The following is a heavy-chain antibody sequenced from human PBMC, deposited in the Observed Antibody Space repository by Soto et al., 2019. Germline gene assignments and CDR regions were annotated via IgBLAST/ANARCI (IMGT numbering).Heavy chain of an antibody. CDR2: IHYSGNP. Sequence: SETLSLTCTVSGGGINNGGYYWSWVRQHPGKGLEWLGYIHYSGNPYYNPSLQTRLTISVDLSKNQFSLRLTSVTAADTAVYYCASYLRGYSYYYFDYWGQGSLVTVSS. CDR1: GGGINNGGYY. J-gene: IGHJ4*02. D-gene: IGHD3-22*01. CDR3: ASYLRGYSYYYFDY. V-gene: IGHV4-31*03.